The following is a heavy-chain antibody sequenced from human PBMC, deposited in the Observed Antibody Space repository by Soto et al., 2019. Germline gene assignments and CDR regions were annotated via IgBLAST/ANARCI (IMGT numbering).Heavy chain of an antibody. CDR1: GFTFSSYE. Sequence: GGSLRLSCAASGFTFSSYEMNWVRQAPGKGLEWVSYISSSGSTIYYADSVKGRFTISRDNAKNSLYLQMNSLRAEDTAVYYCASVGDYDVWFDPWGQGTLVTVSS. V-gene: IGHV3-48*03. J-gene: IGHJ5*02. CDR3: ASVGDYDVWFDP. CDR2: ISSSGSTI. D-gene: IGHD4-17*01.